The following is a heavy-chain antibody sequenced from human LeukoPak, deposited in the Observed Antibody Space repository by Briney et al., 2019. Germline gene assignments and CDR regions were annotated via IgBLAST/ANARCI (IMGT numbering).Heavy chain of an antibody. Sequence: ASVKVSCKASGYTFTGYYMHWVRQAPGQGLEWMGRINPNNGDTNYDPKFQGRITLSRDTSISTAYMELSRLTSDDTAVYYCARIKWSAANDWGQGTLVTVSS. D-gene: IGHD6-13*01. J-gene: IGHJ4*02. CDR3: ARIKWSAAND. CDR2: INPNNGDT. CDR1: GYTFTGYY. V-gene: IGHV1-2*06.